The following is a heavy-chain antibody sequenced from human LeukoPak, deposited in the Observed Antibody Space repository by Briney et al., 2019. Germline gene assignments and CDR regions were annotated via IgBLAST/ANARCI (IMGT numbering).Heavy chain of an antibody. CDR1: GFTFSSYW. V-gene: IGHV3-7*01. D-gene: IGHD1-26*01. CDR3: AKVGAWELQRVFEN. Sequence: PGGSLRLSCEVSGFTFSSYWMTWARHIPGKGLEWVANINRDGSEQHYVESVKGRFTISRDNGRNSLYLQMDSLRADDTAVYYCAKVGAWELQRVFENWGQGTLVTVSS. CDR2: INRDGSEQ. J-gene: IGHJ4*02.